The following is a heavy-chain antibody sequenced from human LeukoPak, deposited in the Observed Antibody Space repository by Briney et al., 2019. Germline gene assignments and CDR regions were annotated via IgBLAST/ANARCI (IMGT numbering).Heavy chain of an antibody. J-gene: IGHJ5*02. D-gene: IGHD2-15*01. CDR3: ARGYCSGGSCYSVENWFDP. CDR2: INPNSGGT. Sequence: GASVKVSCKAAGYTFTGYYMFWVRQAPGQGLEWMGRINPNSGGTNYAQKFQGRVTMTRDTSISTADMELSRLRSDDTAVYYCARGYCSGGSCYSVENWFDPWGQGTLVTVSS. V-gene: IGHV1-2*06. CDR1: GYTFTGYY.